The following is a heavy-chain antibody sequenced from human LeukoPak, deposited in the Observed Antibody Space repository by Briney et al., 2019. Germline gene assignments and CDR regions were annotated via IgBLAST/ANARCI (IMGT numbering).Heavy chain of an antibody. CDR2: ISGSGGST. Sequence: GXTXXXXAMXWXXXAPGKGLEWVSAISGSGGSTYYADSVKGRFTISRDNSKNTLYLQMNSLRAEDTAVYYCAKDLYSSGYYYWGQGTLVTVSS. V-gene: IGHV3-23*01. CDR3: AKDLYSSGYYY. CDR1: GXTXXXXA. J-gene: IGHJ4*02. D-gene: IGHD3-22*01.